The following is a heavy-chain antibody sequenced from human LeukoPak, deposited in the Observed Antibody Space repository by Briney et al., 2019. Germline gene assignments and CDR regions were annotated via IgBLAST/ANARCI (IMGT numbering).Heavy chain of an antibody. CDR3: AKDAVDGDYSIFDY. V-gene: IGHV3-9*01. D-gene: IGHD4-17*01. J-gene: IGHJ4*02. CDR1: GFTFDDYA. Sequence: PGRSLRLSCAASGFTFDDYAMHWVRQAPGKGLEWVSGISWNSGSIGYADSVKGRFTISRDNAKNSLYPQMNSLRAEDTALYYCAKDAVDGDYSIFDYWGQGTLVTVSS. CDR2: ISWNSGSI.